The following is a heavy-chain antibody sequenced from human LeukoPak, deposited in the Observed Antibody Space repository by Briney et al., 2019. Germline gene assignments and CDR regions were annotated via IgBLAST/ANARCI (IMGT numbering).Heavy chain of an antibody. Sequence: GGSLRLSCAASGFTFSSYSMNWVRQAPGKGLEWVSYISSSSKTIYYADSVKGRFTISRDNAKNSLYLQMSSLRDEDSAVYYCARDQGILDYWGQGTLVTVSS. CDR3: ARDQGILDY. CDR2: ISSSSKTI. J-gene: IGHJ4*02. CDR1: GFTFSSYS. V-gene: IGHV3-48*02.